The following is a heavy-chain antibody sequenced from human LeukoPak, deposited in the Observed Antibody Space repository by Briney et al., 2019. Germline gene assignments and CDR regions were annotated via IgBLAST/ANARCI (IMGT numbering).Heavy chain of an antibody. D-gene: IGHD5-12*01. CDR2: IRNKVYGGTT. CDR1: GFTFDDYA. J-gene: IGHJ4*02. V-gene: IGHV3-49*04. Sequence: GGSLRLSCIASGFTFDDYAMSWVRQAPGKGLEWVGFIRNKVYGGTTEYAASVKGRFIISRDDSKSIAYLQMNSLKTEDTAVYYCTRDLSYSGYDYMPAGDSWGQGTLVTVSS. CDR3: TRDLSYSGYDYMPAGDS.